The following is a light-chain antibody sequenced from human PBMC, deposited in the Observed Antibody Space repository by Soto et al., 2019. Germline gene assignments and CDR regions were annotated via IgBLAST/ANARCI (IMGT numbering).Light chain of an antibody. CDR2: AAS. CDR3: QQYYSYPRG. Sequence: AIRMTQSPSSLSASTGDRVTITCRASQGISSYLAWYQQKPGKAPKLLIYAASTLQSGVPSRFSGSGSGTAFTLTISCLQSEDFATYYCQQYYSYPRGFGQGTKVEIK. V-gene: IGKV1-8*01. J-gene: IGKJ1*01. CDR1: QGISSY.